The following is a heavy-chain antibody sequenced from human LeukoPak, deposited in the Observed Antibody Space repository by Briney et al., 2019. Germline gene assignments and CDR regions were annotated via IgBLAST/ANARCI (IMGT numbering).Heavy chain of an antibody. CDR1: GFTFSSYA. D-gene: IGHD3-22*01. Sequence: PGGSLRLSCAASGFTFSSYAMHWVRQAPGKGLEWVAVISYDGSNKYYADSVKGRFTISRDNAKNSLYLQMDSLRVEDTAVYYCARGRKIVVVMGGFFDYWGQGTLVTVSS. V-gene: IGHV3-30-3*01. J-gene: IGHJ4*02. CDR2: ISYDGSNK. CDR3: ARGRKIVVVMGGFFDY.